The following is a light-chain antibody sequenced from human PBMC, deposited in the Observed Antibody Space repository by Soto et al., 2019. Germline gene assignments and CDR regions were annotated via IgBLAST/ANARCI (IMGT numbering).Light chain of an antibody. CDR2: AAS. Sequence: DIQMTQSPSSPSSTVRNKVTITFTASQSKNNYLNWYQQKPGKAPMLLIYAASSLHIGVPSRFSGSGSGTDFTLTISSLQPEDFATYYCQQSYSTSTFGQGTKVDIK. J-gene: IGKJ1*01. V-gene: IGKV1-39*01. CDR1: QSKNNY. CDR3: QQSYSTST.